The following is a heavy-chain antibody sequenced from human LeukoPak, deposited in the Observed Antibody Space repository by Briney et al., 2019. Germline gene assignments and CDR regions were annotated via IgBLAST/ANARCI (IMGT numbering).Heavy chain of an antibody. J-gene: IGHJ1*01. CDR3: ARLSSGRPHEYFQH. CDR2: ISYSGSA. CDR1: DGSNSLYY. D-gene: IGHD6-25*01. V-gene: IGHV4-59*01. Sequence: SETLSLTCTVSDGSNSLYYWSRIRQPPGKGLEWIGYISYSGSANYNPSLKSRATISVDTSKNQFSLKLTSVTAADTAVYYCARLSSGRPHEYFQHWGQRTLVTVSS.